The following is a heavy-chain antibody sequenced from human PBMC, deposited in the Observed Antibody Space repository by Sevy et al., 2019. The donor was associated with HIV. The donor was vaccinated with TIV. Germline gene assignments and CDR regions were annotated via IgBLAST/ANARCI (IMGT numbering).Heavy chain of an antibody. V-gene: IGHV5-51*01. Sequence: GESLKISCKGSGYRFTSYWIAWVRQMPGKGLEWMGIIYPSDSDTTYSPSFQGQVTISVDKSISTAYLQWSSLKASDTAMYYCAGPVSYGSGSYDAFDIWGQGTMVTVSS. CDR3: AGPVSYGSGSYDAFDI. CDR2: IYPSDSDT. J-gene: IGHJ3*02. CDR1: GYRFTSYW. D-gene: IGHD3-10*01.